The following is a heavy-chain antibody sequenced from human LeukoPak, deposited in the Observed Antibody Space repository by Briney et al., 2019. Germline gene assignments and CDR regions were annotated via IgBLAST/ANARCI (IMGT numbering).Heavy chain of an antibody. D-gene: IGHD4-17*01. Sequence: GGSLRLSCAASGFTFSDYWMHWVRQAPGKGLEWVSSISSGSGSIYADSVKGRFTISRDNAKNSLYLQMNSLRDEDTAVYYCARERNYGDYGGYFDYWGQGTLVTVSS. CDR3: ARERNYGDYGGYFDY. V-gene: IGHV3-21*01. J-gene: IGHJ4*02. CDR2: ISSGSGSI. CDR1: GFTFSDYW.